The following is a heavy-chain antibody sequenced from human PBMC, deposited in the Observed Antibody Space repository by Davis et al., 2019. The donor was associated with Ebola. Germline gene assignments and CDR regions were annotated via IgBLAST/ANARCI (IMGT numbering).Heavy chain of an antibody. CDR2: MNAYSGHT. CDR3: ARDSRIAAAGTFYYYYYGMDV. Sequence: ASVKVSCKASGYIFSNYDINWVRQASGQGLEWMGWMNAYSGHTGYVEKFKDRISMTRDPSITTAYMELRSLTVDDTAVYYCARDSRIAAAGTFYYYYYGMDVWGQGTTVTVSS. CDR1: GYIFSNYD. J-gene: IGHJ6*02. V-gene: IGHV1-8*01. D-gene: IGHD6-13*01.